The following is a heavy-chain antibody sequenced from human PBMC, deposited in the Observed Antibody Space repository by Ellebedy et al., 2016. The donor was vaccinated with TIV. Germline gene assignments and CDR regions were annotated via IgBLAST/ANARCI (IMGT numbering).Heavy chain of an antibody. CDR1: GGTFSSYA. CDR2: IIPIFGTA. D-gene: IGHD1-14*01. V-gene: IGHV1-69*13. Sequence: AASVKVSCKASGGTFSSYAISWVRQAPGQGLEWMGGIIPIFGTANYAQKFQGRVTITADESTSTAYMELSSLRSEDTAVYYCARDRPGEPLDPWGQGTLVTVSS. J-gene: IGHJ5*02. CDR3: ARDRPGEPLDP.